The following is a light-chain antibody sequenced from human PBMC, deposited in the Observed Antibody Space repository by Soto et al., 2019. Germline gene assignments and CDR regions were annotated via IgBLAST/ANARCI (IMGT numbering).Light chain of an antibody. CDR2: ETK. Sequence: QSVLTQPPSVSAAPGQKVTISCSGSNSNIGSYYVAWYRQLPGTAPQLLIYETKIRPSGIPDRVSGSKSGTSATLAITVLQTGDEADYYCGTWDLSLSAWVFGGGTKLTVL. CDR3: GTWDLSLSAWV. V-gene: IGLV1-51*02. J-gene: IGLJ3*02. CDR1: NSNIGSYY.